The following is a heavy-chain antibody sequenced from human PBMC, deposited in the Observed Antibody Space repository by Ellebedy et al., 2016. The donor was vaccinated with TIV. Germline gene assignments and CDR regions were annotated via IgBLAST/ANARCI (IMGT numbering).Heavy chain of an antibody. V-gene: IGHV3-33*01. Sequence: GESLKISCAASGFTFNNYGMHWVRQAPGQGLEWVAVVWSDGSNKYYADSVKGRFTISSDNSKNTLHLQMNSLRAEDTAVYYCAREGDTAMVHGMDVWGQGTTVTVSS. D-gene: IGHD5-18*01. J-gene: IGHJ6*02. CDR2: VWSDGSNK. CDR1: GFTFNNYG. CDR3: AREGDTAMVHGMDV.